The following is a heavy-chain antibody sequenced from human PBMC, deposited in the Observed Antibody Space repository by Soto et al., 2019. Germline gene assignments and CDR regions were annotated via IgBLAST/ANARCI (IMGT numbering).Heavy chain of an antibody. CDR3: ARVLRCTSCCTEGCDP. CDR1: GYTFTSYA. Sequence: VASVKVSCRASGYTFTSYAMHWVRQAPGQRLEWMGWINAGNGNTKYSQKFQGRVTITRDTSASTAYMELSSLRSEDTAVYYCARVLRCTSCCTEGCDPGGQGTRV. CDR2: INAGNGNT. V-gene: IGHV1-3*01. D-gene: IGHD2-2*02. J-gene: IGHJ5*02.